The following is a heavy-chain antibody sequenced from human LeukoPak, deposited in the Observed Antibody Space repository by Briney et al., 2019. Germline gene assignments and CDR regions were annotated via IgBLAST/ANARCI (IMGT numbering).Heavy chain of an antibody. Sequence: GGSLRLSCAASGFTFSSYGMHWVRQAPGRGLEWVAFIRYDGSNKYYADSVKGRFTISRDNSKNTLYLQMNSLRAEDTAVYYCAKVGYYGSGSYYYFDYWGQGTLVTVSS. CDR1: GFTFSSYG. J-gene: IGHJ4*02. V-gene: IGHV3-30*02. CDR3: AKVGYYGSGSYYYFDY. D-gene: IGHD3-10*01. CDR2: IRYDGSNK.